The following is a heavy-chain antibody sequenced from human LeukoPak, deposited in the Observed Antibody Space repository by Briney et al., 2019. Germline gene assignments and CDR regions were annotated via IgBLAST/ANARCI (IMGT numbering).Heavy chain of an antibody. CDR1: GSTFSSYA. CDR2: IAYDGSNK. J-gene: IGHJ4*02. D-gene: IGHD4-17*01. CDR3: ARETGSAVGSTDFDY. Sequence: GGSLRLSCAASGSTFSSYAVHWVRQAPGKGLEWVAVIAYDGSNKYHADSVKGRFTISRDNSKNTLYLQMNSLRAEDTAVYYCARETGSAVGSTDFDYWGQGTLVTVSS. V-gene: IGHV3-30-3*01.